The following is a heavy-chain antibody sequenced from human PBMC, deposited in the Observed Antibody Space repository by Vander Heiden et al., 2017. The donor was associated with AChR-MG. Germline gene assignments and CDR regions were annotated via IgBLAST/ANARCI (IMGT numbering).Heavy chain of an antibody. D-gene: IGHD3-22*01. CDR3: ARAYWGGGSGYYPDY. V-gene: IGHV1-69*06. Sequence: QVQLGQSGAEVKKPGSSVTVPCKASGGTFSSYAISWVRQAPGQGLEWMGGIIPGFGTANYAQKFQGRVTITADRSTSTVYMELTSLRGEDTAVYYCARAYWGGGSGYYPDYWGQGTLGTVSS. J-gene: IGHJ4*02. CDR2: IIPGFGTA. CDR1: GGTFSSYA.